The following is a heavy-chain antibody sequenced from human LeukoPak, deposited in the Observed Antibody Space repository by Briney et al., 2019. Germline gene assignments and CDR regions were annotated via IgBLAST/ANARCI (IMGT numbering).Heavy chain of an antibody. CDR1: GGSISSSSYS. CDR3: ARLRGGQHPPGGY. V-gene: IGHV4-39*01. J-gene: IGHJ4*02. Sequence: SETLSLTCTVCGGSISSSSYSLGWIRQPPGKGLEWIGNIYYSGSTYYNPSLKSRITISVDTSKNQFSLKLSSVTAADTAEYYCARLRGGQHPPGGYWGQGTLVTVSS. D-gene: IGHD6-13*01. CDR2: IYYSGST.